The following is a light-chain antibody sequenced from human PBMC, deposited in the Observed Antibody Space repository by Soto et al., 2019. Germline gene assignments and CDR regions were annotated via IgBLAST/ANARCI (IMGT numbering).Light chain of an antibody. Sequence: FMLTQPHSVSESPGKTVTISCTGSSGSIASNYVQWYQQRPGSAPTTVISENNQRPSGVPDRFSGSIDSSSNSASLTISGLKTEDEADYYCQSYGTTNQVFGGGTKVTVL. CDR2: ENN. J-gene: IGLJ3*02. CDR1: SGSIASNY. V-gene: IGLV6-57*02. CDR3: QSYGTTNQV.